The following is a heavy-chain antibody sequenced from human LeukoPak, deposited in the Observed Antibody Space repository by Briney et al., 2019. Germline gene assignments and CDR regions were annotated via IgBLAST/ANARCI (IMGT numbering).Heavy chain of an antibody. CDR1: GGSISSYY. CDR3: ARVRRGLRFLEWDFDY. Sequence: SETLSLTCTVSGGSISSYYWSWIRQPPGKGLEWIGYIYYSGSTNYNPSLKSRVTISVDTSKNQFSLKLSSVTAADTAVYYCARVRRGLRFLEWDFDYWGQGTLVTVSS. J-gene: IGHJ4*02. D-gene: IGHD3-3*01. CDR2: IYYSGST. V-gene: IGHV4-59*08.